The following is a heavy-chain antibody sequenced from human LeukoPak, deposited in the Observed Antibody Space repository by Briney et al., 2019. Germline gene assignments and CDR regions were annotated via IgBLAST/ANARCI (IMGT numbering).Heavy chain of an antibody. J-gene: IGHJ4*02. Sequence: PSETLSLTCTVSGYSISSGYYWGWIRQPPGKGLEWIGSIYYSGSTYYNPSLKSRVTISVDTSKNQFSLKLSSVTAADTAVYYCARTPLYGDYVQTFDYWGQGTLVTVSS. CDR2: IYYSGST. CDR1: GYSISSGYY. V-gene: IGHV4-38-2*02. CDR3: ARTPLYGDYVQTFDY. D-gene: IGHD4-17*01.